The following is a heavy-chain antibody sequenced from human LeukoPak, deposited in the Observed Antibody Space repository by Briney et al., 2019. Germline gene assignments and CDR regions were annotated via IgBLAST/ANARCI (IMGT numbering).Heavy chain of an antibody. CDR2: IYYSGST. CDR3: ARSESSSGEFDY. V-gene: IGHV4-59*08. CDR1: GGSFSGYY. D-gene: IGHD6-13*01. Sequence: SETLSLTCAVYGGSFSGYYWSWIRQPPGKGLEWIGYIYYSGSTNYNPSLKSQVTISVDTSKNQFSLKLSSVTAADTAVYYCARSESSSGEFDYWGQGTLVTVSS. J-gene: IGHJ4*02.